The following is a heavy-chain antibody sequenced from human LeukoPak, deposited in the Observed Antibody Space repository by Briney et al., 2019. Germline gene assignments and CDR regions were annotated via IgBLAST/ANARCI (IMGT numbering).Heavy chain of an antibody. CDR3: ARDIASTSDGSDY. D-gene: IGHD6-13*01. CDR2: INPDSGGT. J-gene: IGHJ4*02. Sequence: GASVKVSCKAFGYTFTGYYIHWVRQAPGQGLGWLGWINPDSGGTNYAQKFQGRVTVTRDTSISTAYMDLSSLRSDDTAVYYCARDIASTSDGSDYWGQGTLVTVSS. V-gene: IGHV1-2*02. CDR1: GYTFTGYY.